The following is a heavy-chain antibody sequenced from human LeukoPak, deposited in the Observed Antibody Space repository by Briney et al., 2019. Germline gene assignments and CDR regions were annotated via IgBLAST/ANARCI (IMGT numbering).Heavy chain of an antibody. D-gene: IGHD3-22*01. Sequence: GGSLRLSCAASGFTFSKCGMSWVRQAPGKGLEWVSVLSASGGSTYYADSVKGRFTISRDNSKNTLYLQMNSLRAEDTAVYYCASKYYYDSSGYYAPLDYWGQGTLVTVSS. CDR3: ASKYYYDSSGYYAPLDY. CDR1: GFTFSKCG. J-gene: IGHJ4*02. V-gene: IGHV3-23*01. CDR2: LSASGGST.